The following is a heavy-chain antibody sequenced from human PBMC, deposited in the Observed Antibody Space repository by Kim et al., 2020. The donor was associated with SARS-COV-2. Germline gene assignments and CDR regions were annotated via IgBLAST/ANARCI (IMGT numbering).Heavy chain of an antibody. D-gene: IGHD5-12*01. V-gene: IGHV3-15*01. CDR1: GFTFSNAW. Sequence: GGSLRLSCAASGFTFSNAWMSWVRQAPGRGLEWVGRIKSKADSGTTDYAAPVKGRFTISRDDSKNTLYLQMNSLKTEDTAVYYCTTDYSDGRWLKWYYFHSWGQGTLATVSS. CDR3: TTDYSDGRWLKWYYFHS. CDR2: IKSKADSGTT. J-gene: IGHJ4*02.